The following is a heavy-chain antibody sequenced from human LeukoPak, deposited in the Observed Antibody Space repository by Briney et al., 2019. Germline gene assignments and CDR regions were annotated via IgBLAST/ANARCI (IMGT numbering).Heavy chain of an antibody. V-gene: IGHV3-66*01. J-gene: IGHJ4*02. CDR2: IYSGGST. D-gene: IGHD6-13*01. Sequence: GGSLRLSCAASGFAVSSNYMSWVRQAPGKGLEWVSVIYSGGSTYYADSVKGRFTISRDNSKNTLYLQMNSLRAEDTAVYYCARGQSWYGNDYWGQGTLITVSS. CDR1: GFAVSSNY. CDR3: ARGQSWYGNDY.